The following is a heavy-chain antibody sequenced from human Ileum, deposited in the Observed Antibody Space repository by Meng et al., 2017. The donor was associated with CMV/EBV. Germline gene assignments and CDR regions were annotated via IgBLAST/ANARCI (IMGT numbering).Heavy chain of an antibody. CDR1: GYVFGGYY. CDR3: QRGRSGEPTDY. V-gene: IGHV1-2*06. D-gene: IGHD6-19*01. CDR2: INPKSGGI. J-gene: IGHJ4*02. Sequence: SCKASGYVFGGYYMYWVRQAPGQSLEYLGRINPKSGGIDYTQNFQGRLTMSMDTSINTVYMDLSSLRSDDTAVYYCQRGRSGEPTDYWGQGTLVTVSS.